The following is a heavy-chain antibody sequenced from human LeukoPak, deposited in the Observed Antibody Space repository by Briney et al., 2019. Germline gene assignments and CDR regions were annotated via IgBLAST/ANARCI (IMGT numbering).Heavy chain of an antibody. CDR2: IFYSGTT. D-gene: IGHD3-3*01. Sequence: SETLSLTCTVSGGSISSTSYFWGWIRQPPGKGLEWIGTIFYSGTTYYNPSLKSRVTISVDTSKNQFSLKLSSVTAADTAVYYCARVVRPAVTIFGVAIRPVYYYMDVWGKGTTVTVFS. CDR3: ARVVRPAVTIFGVAIRPVYYYMDV. J-gene: IGHJ6*03. V-gene: IGHV4-39*01. CDR1: GGSISSTSYF.